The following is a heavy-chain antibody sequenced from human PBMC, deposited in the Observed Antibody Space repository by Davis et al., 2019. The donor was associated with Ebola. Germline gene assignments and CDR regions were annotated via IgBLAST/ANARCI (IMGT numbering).Heavy chain of an antibody. J-gene: IGHJ6*04. D-gene: IGHD3-3*01. CDR3: AKSGLSFGVVKYHYGMDV. Sequence: ASVQVSCKASGYTFTSYDINWVRQATGQGLEWMGWINPNRGNTGYAQKFQGRVTMTRNTSISTAYMELSSLRSEDTAVYYCAKSGLSFGVVKYHYGMDVWGKGTTVTVSS. CDR2: INPNRGNT. CDR1: GYTFTSYD. V-gene: IGHV1-8*01.